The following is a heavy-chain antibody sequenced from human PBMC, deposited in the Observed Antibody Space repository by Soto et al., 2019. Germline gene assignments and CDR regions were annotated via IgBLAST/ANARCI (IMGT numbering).Heavy chain of an antibody. CDR1: GFTFDDFA. J-gene: IGHJ6*02. CDR3: VKDRGASTDYGLDV. CDR2: VSWNSGTI. Sequence: EVQLVESGGGLGQPGRSLRLSCAASGFTFDDFAMHWVRQAPGKGLEWVSGVSWNSGTIAYADSVKGRFTISRDNAKNSLYLQMNSLRVEDTALYYCVKDRGASTDYGLDVWGQGTTVTVSS. D-gene: IGHD2-2*01. V-gene: IGHV3-9*01.